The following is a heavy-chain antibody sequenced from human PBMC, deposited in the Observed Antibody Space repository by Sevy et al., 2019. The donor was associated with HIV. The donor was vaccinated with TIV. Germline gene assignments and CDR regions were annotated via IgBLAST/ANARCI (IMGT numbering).Heavy chain of an antibody. J-gene: IGHJ3*02. D-gene: IGHD2-2*01. V-gene: IGHV4-34*01. CDR1: GGSFSGYY. CDR2: INHSGST. CDR3: ARHCSSTSCSHAFDI. Sequence: SETLSLTCAVYGGSFSGYYWSWIRQPSGKGLEWIGEINHSGSTNYNPSLKSRVTISGDTSKNQFSLKLSSVTAADTAVYYCARHCSSTSCSHAFDIWGQGTMVTVSS.